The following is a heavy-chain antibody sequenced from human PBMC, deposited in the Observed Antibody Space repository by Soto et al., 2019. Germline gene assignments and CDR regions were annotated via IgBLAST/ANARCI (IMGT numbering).Heavy chain of an antibody. Sequence: GGSLRLSCAASEFTFSKHGMHWVRQAPGKGLEWVAVISYDGSNEYYADSVKGRFTISRDNSKNTLYLQMNSLRPEDTAVYFCAKGPPLLMVYPVLDSWGQGTLVTVSS. J-gene: IGHJ4*02. CDR3: AKGPPLLMVYPVLDS. CDR2: ISYDGSNE. V-gene: IGHV3-30*18. CDR1: EFTFSKHG. D-gene: IGHD2-8*01.